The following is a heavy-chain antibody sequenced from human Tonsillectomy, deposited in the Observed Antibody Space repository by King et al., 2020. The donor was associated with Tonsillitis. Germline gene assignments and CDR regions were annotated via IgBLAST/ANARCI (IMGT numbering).Heavy chain of an antibody. J-gene: IGHJ4*02. CDR1: AFPVSSNH. V-gene: IGHV3-66*01. Sequence: QLVQSGGGLVQPGGSLRLSCVTSAFPVSSNHMSWVRQAPGKGLEWVSIIFSDDNTHYADSVKGRFTISRDNSKNTLYLQMNSLTAEDTAVYYCARDLGGDPTGPFDSWGQGTLVIVSS. CDR3: ARDLGGDPTGPFDS. CDR2: IFSDDNT. D-gene: IGHD3-16*01.